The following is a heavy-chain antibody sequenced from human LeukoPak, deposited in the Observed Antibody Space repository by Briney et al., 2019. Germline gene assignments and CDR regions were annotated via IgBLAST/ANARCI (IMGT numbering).Heavy chain of an antibody. J-gene: IGHJ3*02. CDR1: GYTFTGYG. V-gene: IGHV1-18*01. CDR2: ISAYNGNT. CDR3: ARDRGYSYGYDAFDI. D-gene: IGHD5-18*01. Sequence: ASVKVSCKTSGYTFTGYGISWVRQAPGQGLEWMGWISAYNGNTNYAQNLQGRVTMTTDTSTSTAYMELRSLRSDDTAFYYCARDRGYSYGYDAFDIWGQGTMVTVSS.